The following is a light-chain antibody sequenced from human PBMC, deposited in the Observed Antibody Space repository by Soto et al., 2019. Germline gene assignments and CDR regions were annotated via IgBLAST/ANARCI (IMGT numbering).Light chain of an antibody. V-gene: IGKV3-15*01. CDR1: QSVSSN. CDR2: GAS. J-gene: IGKJ1*01. CDR3: QQYNNWPRT. Sequence: EIVMTQSPATLSVSPGERATLSCRASQSVSSNLAWYQQKPDQAPRLLIYGASTSSTGIPARFSGSGSGTEFTLTISSLQSEDFAVYYCQQYNNWPRTFGQGTKVDIK.